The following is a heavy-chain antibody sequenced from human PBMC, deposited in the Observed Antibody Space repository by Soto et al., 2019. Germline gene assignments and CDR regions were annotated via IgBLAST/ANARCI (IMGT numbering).Heavy chain of an antibody. D-gene: IGHD3-22*01. CDR2: IIPIFGTA. CDR1: GYTFTGYY. J-gene: IGHJ6*02. V-gene: IGHV1-69*13. CDR3: ARTLVVRELDYYYYGMDV. Sequence: VKVSCKASGYTFTGYYMHWVRQAPGQGLEWMGGIIPIFGTANYAQKFQGRVTITADESTSTAYMELSSLRSEDTAVYYCARTLVVRELDYYYYGMDVWGQGTTVTVSS.